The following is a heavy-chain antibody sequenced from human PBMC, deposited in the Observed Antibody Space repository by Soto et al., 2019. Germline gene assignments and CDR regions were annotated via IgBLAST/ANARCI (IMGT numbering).Heavy chain of an antibody. CDR3: ALWTYNYCDP. CDR2: ISHSGST. J-gene: IGHJ5*02. V-gene: IGHV4-30-2*01. D-gene: IGHD3-10*01. Sequence: QLQLQESGSGLVKPSQTLSLTCDVSGDSITSGGYSWSWIRQAPGKGLEWIGYISHSGSTYYNPSLRSRVTFSVDRSKNQFSLRLRSVTAEDTAVYYCALWTYNYCDPWGQGTLVTVSS. CDR1: GDSITSGGYS.